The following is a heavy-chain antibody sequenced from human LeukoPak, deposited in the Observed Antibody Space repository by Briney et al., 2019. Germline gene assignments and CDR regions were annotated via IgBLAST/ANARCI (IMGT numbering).Heavy chain of an antibody. CDR2: IYYSGST. Sequence: SETLSLTCTVSGGSISSSSYYWGWIRQPPGKGLEWIGSIYYSGSTYYNPSLKNRVTISVDTSKNQFSLKLSSVTAADTAVYYCARGGCSGGSCLPFDYWGQGTLVTVSS. D-gene: IGHD2-15*01. CDR1: GGSISSSSYY. J-gene: IGHJ4*02. V-gene: IGHV4-39*07. CDR3: ARGGCSGGSCLPFDY.